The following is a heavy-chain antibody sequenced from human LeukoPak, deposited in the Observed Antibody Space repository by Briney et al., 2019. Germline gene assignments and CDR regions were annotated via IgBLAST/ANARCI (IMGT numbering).Heavy chain of an antibody. CDR1: GGSISSSSYY. CDR2: IYCSGST. V-gene: IGHV4-39*02. Sequence: PSETLSLTCTVSGGSISSSSYYWGWIRQPPGKGLEWIGSIYCSGSTYYNPSLKSRVTISVDTSKNQFSLKLSSVTAADTAVYYCAREFGVVIPFDYWGQGTLVTVSS. D-gene: IGHD3-3*01. J-gene: IGHJ4*02. CDR3: AREFGVVIPFDY.